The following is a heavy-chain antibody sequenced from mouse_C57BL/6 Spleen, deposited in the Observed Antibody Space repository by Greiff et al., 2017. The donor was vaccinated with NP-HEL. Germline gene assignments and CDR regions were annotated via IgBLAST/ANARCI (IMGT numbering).Heavy chain of an antibody. CDR2: INPSTGGT. V-gene: IGHV1-42*01. Sequence: EVQLQQSGPELVKPGASVKISCKASGYSFTGYYMNWVKQSPEKSLEWIGEINPSTGGTTYNQKFKAKATLTVDKSSSTAYMQLKSLTSEDSAVYYCARIYYYGSSYFDYWGQGTTLTVSS. J-gene: IGHJ2*01. CDR3: ARIYYYGSSYFDY. D-gene: IGHD1-1*01. CDR1: GYSFTGYY.